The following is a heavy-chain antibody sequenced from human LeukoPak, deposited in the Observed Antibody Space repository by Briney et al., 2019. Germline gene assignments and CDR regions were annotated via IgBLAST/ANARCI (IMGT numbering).Heavy chain of an antibody. CDR3: ARVGAHAYFDY. CDR2: ISSSGSTI. CDR1: GFTFSSYE. D-gene: IGHD2-8*01. Sequence: GGSLRLSCAASGFTFSSYEMNWVRQAPGKGLEWVSYISSSGSTIYYADSVKGRFTISRDNAKNSLYLQMNSLRAEDTAVYYCARVGAHAYFDYWGQGTLVTVSS. V-gene: IGHV3-48*03. J-gene: IGHJ4*02.